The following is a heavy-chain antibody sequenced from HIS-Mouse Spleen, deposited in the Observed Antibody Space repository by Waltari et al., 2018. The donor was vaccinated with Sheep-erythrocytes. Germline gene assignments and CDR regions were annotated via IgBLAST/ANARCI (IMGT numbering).Heavy chain of an antibody. J-gene: IGHJ5*02. Sequence: QVQLVQSGAEVKKPGASVKVSCKASGYTFTSYDINWVRQATGQGLEWMGGMNPNSGNTGYAQKFQVRVTMTRNTSISTAYMELSSLRSEDTAVYYCARGIAAAGTDWFDPWGQGTLVTVSS. CDR1: GYTFTSYD. CDR3: ARGIAAAGTDWFDP. V-gene: IGHV1-8*01. CDR2: MNPNSGNT. D-gene: IGHD6-13*01.